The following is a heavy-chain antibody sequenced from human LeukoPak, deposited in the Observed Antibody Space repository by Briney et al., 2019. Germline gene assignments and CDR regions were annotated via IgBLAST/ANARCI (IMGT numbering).Heavy chain of an antibody. Sequence: ASVKVSCKASGYTFTSYGISWVRQAPGQGLEWMEWISACNGNTNYAQKLQGRVTMTTDTSTSTAYMELRSLRSDDTAVYYCARDLRHAWITSAVAGRFDYWGQGTLVTVSS. CDR2: ISACNGNT. D-gene: IGHD6-19*01. V-gene: IGHV1-18*01. CDR3: ARDLRHAWITSAVAGRFDY. CDR1: GYTFTSYG. J-gene: IGHJ4*02.